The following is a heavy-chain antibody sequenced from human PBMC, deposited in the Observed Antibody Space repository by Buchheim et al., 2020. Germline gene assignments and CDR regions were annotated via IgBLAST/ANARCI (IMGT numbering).Heavy chain of an antibody. D-gene: IGHD6-6*01. CDR2: IWYDGSNK. Sequence: QVQLVESGGGVVQPGRSLRLSCAASGFTFSSYGMHWVRQAPGKGLEWVAVIWYDGSNKYYADSVKGRFTISRANSKNTLYLQMNSLRAEDTAVYYCARDYSSSPYYFDYWGQGTL. CDR3: ARDYSSSPYYFDY. V-gene: IGHV3-33*01. J-gene: IGHJ4*02. CDR1: GFTFSSYG.